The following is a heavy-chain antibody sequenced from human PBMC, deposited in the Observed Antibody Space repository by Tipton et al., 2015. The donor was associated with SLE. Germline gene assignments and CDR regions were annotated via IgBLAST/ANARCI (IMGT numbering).Heavy chain of an antibody. Sequence: TLSLTCAVSGGSISNSAYQWGWIRQPPGKGLEWIGNIFYNGTTFYNPSLKSRVSMSLDTSKSHFSLRLSSVAAADTAVYYCARDSSGWPSSDAFDIWGRGTMVTASS. CDR1: GGSISNSAYQ. V-gene: IGHV4-39*07. CDR2: IFYNGTT. D-gene: IGHD6-19*01. J-gene: IGHJ3*02. CDR3: ARDSSGWPSSDAFDI.